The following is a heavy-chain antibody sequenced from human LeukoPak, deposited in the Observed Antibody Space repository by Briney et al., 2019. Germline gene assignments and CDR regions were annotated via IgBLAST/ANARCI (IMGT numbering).Heavy chain of an antibody. D-gene: IGHD6-6*01. V-gene: IGHV3-74*01. CDR1: GFGFSNFW. CDR3: TREADPAFSASSSPDF. J-gene: IGHJ4*02. CDR2: IKTDGSIT. Sequence: GGSLRLSCAASGFGFSNFWMHWVRQAPGKGLEWVSRIKTDGSITAYAASVKGRFTISRDNAKNTLYLHMNSLKGEDTATYFCTREADPAFSASSSPDFWGQGTPVSVS.